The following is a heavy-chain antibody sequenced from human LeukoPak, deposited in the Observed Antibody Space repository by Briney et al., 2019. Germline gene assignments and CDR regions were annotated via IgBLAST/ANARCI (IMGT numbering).Heavy chain of an antibody. V-gene: IGHV4-59*08. CDR2: IYNSGNT. J-gene: IGHJ4*02. CDR1: GGSISGYY. D-gene: IGHD3-16*02. CDR3: ARPLSSSYRYTFDH. Sequence: PSETLSLTCIVSGGSISGYYWSWIRQSPGKGLEWIAYIYNSGNTKYNPSLRSRVTISVDTSKNQPSLKLNSVTAADTAVYYCARPLSSSYRYTFDHWGQGAQVTVSS.